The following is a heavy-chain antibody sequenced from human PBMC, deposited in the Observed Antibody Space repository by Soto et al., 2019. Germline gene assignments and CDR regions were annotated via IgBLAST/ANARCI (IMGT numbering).Heavy chain of an antibody. CDR1: GFTFSSYA. V-gene: IGHV3-30-3*01. D-gene: IGHD3-22*01. J-gene: IGHJ4*02. CDR2: ISYDGSNK. Sequence: QVQLVESGGGVVQPGRSLRLSCAASGFTFSSYAMHWVRQAPGKGPEWVAVISYDGSNKYYADSVKGRFTISRDNSKNTLYLQMNSLRAEDTAVYYCARVEYYYDSSGYSPYFDYWGQGTLVTVSS. CDR3: ARVEYYYDSSGYSPYFDY.